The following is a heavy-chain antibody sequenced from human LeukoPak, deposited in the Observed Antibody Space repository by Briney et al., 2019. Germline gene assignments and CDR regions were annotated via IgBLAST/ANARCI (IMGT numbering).Heavy chain of an antibody. Sequence: SETLSLTCTVSGGSINSYYWSWIRQPPGKGLEWTGYIYYSGSTNCNPSLKSRVTISVDTSKNQFSLKLSSVTAADTAVYYCASLGHCSGGSCYYFDYWGQGTLVTVSS. V-gene: IGHV4-59*01. CDR3: ASLGHCSGGSCYYFDY. D-gene: IGHD2-15*01. CDR1: GGSINSYY. CDR2: IYYSGST. J-gene: IGHJ4*02.